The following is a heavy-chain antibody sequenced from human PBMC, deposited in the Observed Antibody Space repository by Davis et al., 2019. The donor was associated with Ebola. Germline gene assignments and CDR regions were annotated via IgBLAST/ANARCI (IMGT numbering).Heavy chain of an antibody. CDR1: GYSLTDLS. D-gene: IGHD1-26*01. V-gene: IGHV1-24*01. J-gene: IGHJ4*02. CDR2: FDPKYGEP. Sequence: AASVKVSCKVSGYSLTDLSIHWVRQAPGKGLEWMGSFDPKYGEPIYAQKFQGRLTMTEDTSTDTAYMELSSLRSDDTAVYYCARETGYYGSDYFDYWGQGTLVTVSS. CDR3: ARETGYYGSDYFDY.